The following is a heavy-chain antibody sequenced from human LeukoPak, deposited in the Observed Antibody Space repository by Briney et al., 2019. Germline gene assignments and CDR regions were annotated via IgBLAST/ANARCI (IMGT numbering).Heavy chain of an antibody. Sequence: SETLSLTCAVYGGSFSGYYWAWIRQPPGKGLEWIGSIYHSGSTYYNPSLKSRVTISVDTSKNQFSLKLSSVTAADTAVYYCARAPLLWFPYYFDYWGQGTLVTASS. D-gene: IGHD3-10*01. CDR2: IYHSGST. CDR3: ARAPLLWFPYYFDY. J-gene: IGHJ4*02. V-gene: IGHV4-34*01. CDR1: GGSFSGYY.